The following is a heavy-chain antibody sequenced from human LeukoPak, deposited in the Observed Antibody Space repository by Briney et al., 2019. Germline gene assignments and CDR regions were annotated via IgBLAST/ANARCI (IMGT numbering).Heavy chain of an antibody. CDR1: GDSITSYY. Sequence: SETLSLTCTVSGDSITSYYWGWIRQPPGKGLEWIGSIYYSGSTYYNPSLKSRVTISVDTSKNQFSLKLSSVTAADTAVYYCASRDRNRASCCTFDYWGQGTLVTVSS. CDR3: ASRDRNRASCCTFDY. CDR2: IYYSGST. V-gene: IGHV4-39*01. D-gene: IGHD2-2*02. J-gene: IGHJ4*02.